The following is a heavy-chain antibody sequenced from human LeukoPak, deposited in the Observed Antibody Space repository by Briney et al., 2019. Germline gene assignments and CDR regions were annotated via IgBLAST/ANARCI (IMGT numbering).Heavy chain of an antibody. CDR1: GFTFSDYH. CDR2: ISPGGQTT. Sequence: GGSLRLSCAASGFTFSDYHMNWIRQAPGKGLEWISYISPGGQTTYFADSVKGRVTLSRDNAKNSLYLQMNSLRAEDTAVYYCATVSYYYMDIWGKGTTVTVSS. CDR3: ATVSYYYMDI. J-gene: IGHJ6*03. V-gene: IGHV3-11*01.